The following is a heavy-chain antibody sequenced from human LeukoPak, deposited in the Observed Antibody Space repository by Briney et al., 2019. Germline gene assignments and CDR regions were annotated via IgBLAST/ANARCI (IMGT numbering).Heavy chain of an antibody. D-gene: IGHD3-22*01. CDR2: ISASGATT. CDR1: GFTFSSYA. Sequence: PGGSLRLSCAASGFTFSSYAMSWVRQAPGKGLEWVSVISASGATTYNADSVKGRFTISRDNSENTLYLQMNSLRADDTAVYYCAKRRSSYYDSSDYWGQGTLVTVSS. CDR3: AKRRSSYYDSSDY. V-gene: IGHV3-23*01. J-gene: IGHJ4*02.